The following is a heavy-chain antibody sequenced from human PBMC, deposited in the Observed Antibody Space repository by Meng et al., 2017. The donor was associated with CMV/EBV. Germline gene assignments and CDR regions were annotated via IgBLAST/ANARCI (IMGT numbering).Heavy chain of an antibody. CDR1: GGSFSSSSSY. J-gene: IGHJ4*02. Sequence: QLQLQESGSALVKPSETLALTCTVSGGSFSSSSSYWGWIRQPPGKGLKWIGSIYCSGSSYYNPSLKSRVTISVDTSKNQFSLKLSSVTAADTAVYYCARYSGSYYSYWGQGTLVVASS. D-gene: IGHD1-26*01. V-gene: IGHV4-39*01. CDR2: IYCSGSS. CDR3: ARYSGSYYSY.